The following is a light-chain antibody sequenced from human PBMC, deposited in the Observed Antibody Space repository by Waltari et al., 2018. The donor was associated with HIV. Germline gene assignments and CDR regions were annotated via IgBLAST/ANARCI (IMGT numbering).Light chain of an antibody. Sequence: SVLTQPPSVSGAPGQWVSISCTGNNSNTGAGCDGHWYCHAPGTAPKLVIYVYPIRPSGVPDRFSGSRSGNSVTLDITGLRAEDEGDYFCQSYDSSLSGLWVFGAGTRLTVL. J-gene: IGLJ3*02. CDR2: VYP. CDR3: QSYDSSLSGLWV. CDR1: NSNTGAGCD. V-gene: IGLV1-40*01.